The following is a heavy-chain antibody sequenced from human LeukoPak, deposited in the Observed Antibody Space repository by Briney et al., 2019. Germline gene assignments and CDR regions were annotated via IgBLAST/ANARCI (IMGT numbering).Heavy chain of an antibody. CDR2: INPNSGGT. D-gene: IGHD3-10*01. Sequence: GASVKVSCKASGGTFSSYAISWVRQAPGQGLEWMGWINPNSGGTNYAQKFQGRVTMTRDTSISTAYMELSRLRSDDTAVYYCARGLVRGVVDNWFDPWGQGTLVTVSS. CDR1: GGTFSSYA. J-gene: IGHJ5*02. V-gene: IGHV1-2*02. CDR3: ARGLVRGVVDNWFDP.